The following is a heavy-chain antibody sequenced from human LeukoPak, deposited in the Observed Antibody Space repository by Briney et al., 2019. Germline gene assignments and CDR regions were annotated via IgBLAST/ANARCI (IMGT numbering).Heavy chain of an antibody. CDR2: IYGGGNI. CDR1: GFTVSSNY. Sequence: GGSLRLSCAASGFTVSSNYMNWVRQAPGKGLEWVSVIYGGGNIYYADSVKGRFTISRDNSKNTLYLQMNSLRAEDTAVYYCARGAGYNYPYYFDYWGQGTLVAVSS. CDR3: ARGAGYNYPYYFDY. J-gene: IGHJ4*02. D-gene: IGHD5-24*01. V-gene: IGHV3-53*01.